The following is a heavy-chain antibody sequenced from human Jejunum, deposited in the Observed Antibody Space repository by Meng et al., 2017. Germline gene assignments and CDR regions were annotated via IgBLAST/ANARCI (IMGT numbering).Heavy chain of an antibody. CDR3: ARAYSDSWGYFDS. CDR1: GGSLSPYY. V-gene: IGHV4-59*01. J-gene: IGHJ4*02. D-gene: IGHD6-13*01. Sequence: QVQLQESGPGLVEPSETLSLTFTVSGGSLSPYYWSWIRQPPGKGLEWLGYISYSGSTNYSPSLKSRVTISVDTSKNHFPLNRNSVTAADTAVYYCARAYSDSWGYFDSWGQGSLVTVSS. CDR2: ISYSGST.